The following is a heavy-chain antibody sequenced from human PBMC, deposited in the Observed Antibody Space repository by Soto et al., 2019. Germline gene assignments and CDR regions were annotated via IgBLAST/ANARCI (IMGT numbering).Heavy chain of an antibody. J-gene: IGHJ2*01. CDR2: IGIGSSTK. D-gene: IGHD5-18*01. V-gene: IGHV3-48*01. Sequence: GGSLRLSCAASGCIFINYDMSWVRQAPGKGLEWVSYIGIGSSTKYYADSVKGRFTISRDNAKNSLYLQMNSLRAEDTAVYYCARDPLWGTAMVLWYFDLWGRGTLVTVSS. CDR3: ARDPLWGTAMVLWYFDL. CDR1: GCIFINYD.